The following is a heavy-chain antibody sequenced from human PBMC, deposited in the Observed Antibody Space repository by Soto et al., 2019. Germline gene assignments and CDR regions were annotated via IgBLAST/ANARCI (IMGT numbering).Heavy chain of an antibody. J-gene: IGHJ6*03. Sequence: VQLQQWGAGLLKPSETLSLTCAVYGGSFSGYYWSWIRQPPGKGLEWIGEINHSGSTNYNPSLKSRVTISVDTSKNQFSLKLSSVTAADTAVYYCARAYYDFWSGLYYYYYYMDVWGKGTTVTVSS. CDR1: GGSFSGYY. D-gene: IGHD3-3*01. CDR2: INHSGST. V-gene: IGHV4-34*01. CDR3: ARAYYDFWSGLYYYYYYMDV.